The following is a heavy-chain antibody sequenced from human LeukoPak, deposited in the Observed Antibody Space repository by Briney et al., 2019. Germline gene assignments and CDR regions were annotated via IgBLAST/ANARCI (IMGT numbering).Heavy chain of an antibody. D-gene: IGHD2-2*01. Sequence: PSETLSLTCAVSGGSISSGGYSWSWIRQPPGKGLEWIGYIYHSGSTYYNPSLKSRVTMSIDTSKNQFSLQLSSVTAADTAVYYCATSPPVVPAAITAFDIWGQGTMVTVSS. CDR2: IYHSGST. CDR3: ATSPPVVPAAITAFDI. V-gene: IGHV4-30-2*01. CDR1: GGSISSGGYS. J-gene: IGHJ3*02.